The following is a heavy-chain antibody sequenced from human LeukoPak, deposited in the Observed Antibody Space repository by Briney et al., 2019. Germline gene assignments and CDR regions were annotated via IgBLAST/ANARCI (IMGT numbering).Heavy chain of an antibody. CDR2: ISADGGST. Sequence: GGSLRLSCVVAGINFADYAMHWVRQPPGKGLEWVSLISADGGSTFSADSVKGRFSISRDNSKNSLYLQMNSLRSEDTAMYYCAKESGKFDYWGQGTLVAVSS. J-gene: IGHJ4*02. V-gene: IGHV3-43*02. CDR1: GINFADYA. CDR3: AKESGKFDY.